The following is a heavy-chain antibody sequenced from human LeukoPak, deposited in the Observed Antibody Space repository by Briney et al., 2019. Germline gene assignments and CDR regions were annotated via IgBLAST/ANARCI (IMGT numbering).Heavy chain of an antibody. CDR2: IYYSGST. Sequence: SETLSLTCTVSGGSISSSSYYWGWIRQPPGKGLEWIGSIYYSGSTYYNPSLKSRVTISVDTSKNQFSLKLSSVTAADTAVYCCASQIDPYYFDYWGQGTLVTVSS. CDR3: ASQIDPYYFDY. J-gene: IGHJ4*02. CDR1: GGSISSSSYY. V-gene: IGHV4-39*01.